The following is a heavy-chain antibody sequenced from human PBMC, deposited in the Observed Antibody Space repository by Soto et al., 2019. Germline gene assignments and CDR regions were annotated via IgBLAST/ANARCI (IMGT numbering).Heavy chain of an antibody. CDR2: IYHSGST. CDR1: GGSISSGGYS. V-gene: IGHV4-30-2*01. CDR3: ARMKYSSGWYYWFDP. Sequence: QLQLQESGSGLVKPSQTLSLTCAVSGGSISSGGYSWSWIRQPPGKGLEWIGYIYHSGSTYYNPSFKSRVTISVDRSKNPFALKLSSVTAADTAVYYCARMKYSSGWYYWFDPWGQGTLVTVSS. J-gene: IGHJ5*02. D-gene: IGHD6-19*01.